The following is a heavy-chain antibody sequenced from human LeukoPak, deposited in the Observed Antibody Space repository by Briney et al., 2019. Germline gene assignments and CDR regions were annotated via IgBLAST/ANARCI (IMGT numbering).Heavy chain of an antibody. V-gene: IGHV4-4*07. J-gene: IGHJ4*02. CDR3: ASGEYTAMANYFDY. CDR2: IYTSGST. CDR1: GGSISSCY. Sequence: SETLSLTCTVSGGSISSCYWSWIRQPAGKGLEWIGRIYTSGSTNYNPSLKSRVTMSVDTSKNQFSLKLSSVTAADTAVYYCASGEYTAMANYFDYWGQGTLVTVSS. D-gene: IGHD5-18*01.